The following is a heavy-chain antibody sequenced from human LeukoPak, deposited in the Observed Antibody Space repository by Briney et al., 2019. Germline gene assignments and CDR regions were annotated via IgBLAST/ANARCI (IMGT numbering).Heavy chain of an antibody. CDR3: AIDPYSSGY. D-gene: IGHD3-10*01. Sequence: SGGSLRLSCAASGFIFSNYGMHWVRQAPGKGLEWVAVLWYDGSNKYYTDSVKGRFTISRDNAKNTLYLQMNSLRAEDTAVYYCAIDPYSSGYWGQETLVTVSS. V-gene: IGHV3-33*01. CDR1: GFIFSNYG. CDR2: LWYDGSNK. J-gene: IGHJ4*02.